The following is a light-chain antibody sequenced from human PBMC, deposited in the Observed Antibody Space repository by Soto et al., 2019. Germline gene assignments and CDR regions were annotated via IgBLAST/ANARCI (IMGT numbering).Light chain of an antibody. J-gene: IGKJ1*01. CDR2: AAS. Sequence: DIQMTQSPSSLSASAGDGVTITCRASQGISKYLAWYQQKPGKVPKLLIHAASTLQSGVPSRFSGSGFGTDFTLAISSLQPEDVATYYCQEYNSAPWTFGQGTKVEIK. V-gene: IGKV1-27*01. CDR1: QGISKY. CDR3: QEYNSAPWT.